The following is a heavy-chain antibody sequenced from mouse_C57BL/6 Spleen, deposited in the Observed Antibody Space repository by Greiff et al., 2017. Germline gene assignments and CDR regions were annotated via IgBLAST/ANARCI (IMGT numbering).Heavy chain of an antibody. CDR2: INPSNGGT. D-gene: IGHD3-2*02. Sequence: QVQLKQPGTELVKPGASVQLSCKASGYTFTSYWMHWVKQRPGQGLEWIGNINPSNGGTNYNEKFKSKATLTVDKSSSTAYMQLSSLTSEDSAVYYCARSDSTGYPMDYWGQGTSVTVSS. CDR3: ARSDSTGYPMDY. V-gene: IGHV1-53*01. CDR1: GYTFTSYW. J-gene: IGHJ4*01.